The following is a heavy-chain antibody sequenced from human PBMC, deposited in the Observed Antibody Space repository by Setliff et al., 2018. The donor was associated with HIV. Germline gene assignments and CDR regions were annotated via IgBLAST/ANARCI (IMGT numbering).Heavy chain of an antibody. J-gene: IGHJ6*03. CDR1: GGSINNYF. CDR3: AREIQFSATTYYYYYMDD. V-gene: IGHV4-59*12. D-gene: IGHD5-18*01. CDR2: LYYTGRA. Sequence: SETLSLTCTVSGGSINNYFWSWIRQPPGKGLEWLGCLYYTGRANYNPSLKSRVTLSVDTSKNQFSLKVTSVTAADTAVYYCAREIQFSATTYYYYYMDDWGRGTTVTVSS.